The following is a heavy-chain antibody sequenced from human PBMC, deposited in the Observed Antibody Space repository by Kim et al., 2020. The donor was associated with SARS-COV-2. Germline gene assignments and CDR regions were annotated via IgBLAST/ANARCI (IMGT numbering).Heavy chain of an antibody. V-gene: IGHV3-66*01. CDR1: GFTFSSYY. J-gene: IGHJ4*02. Sequence: GGSLRLSCAASGFTFSSYYMSWVRQAPGKGLEWVSVIYSGGSTNYEAAVKGGRTIIRENNTKKMHFQLKSMRAEETAAYYCWGEKGDYGDYFFYYCGQG. CDR2: IYSGGST. CDR3: WGEKGDYGDYFFYY. D-gene: IGHD4-17*01.